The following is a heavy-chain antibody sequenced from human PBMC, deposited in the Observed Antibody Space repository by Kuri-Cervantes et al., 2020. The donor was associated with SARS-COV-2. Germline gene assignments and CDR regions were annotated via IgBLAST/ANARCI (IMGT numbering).Heavy chain of an antibody. D-gene: IGHD2-15*01. J-gene: IGHJ1*01. CDR1: GGSISSYY. Sequence: SETLSLTCTVSGGSISSYYWSWIRQPPGKGLEWIGYIYYSGSTNYNPSLKSRVTISVDTSKNQFSLKLSSVTAADTAVYYCAGGEYCSGGSCYTEYFQHWGQGTLVTVSS. V-gene: IGHV4-59*08. CDR3: AGGEYCSGGSCYTEYFQH. CDR2: IYYSGST.